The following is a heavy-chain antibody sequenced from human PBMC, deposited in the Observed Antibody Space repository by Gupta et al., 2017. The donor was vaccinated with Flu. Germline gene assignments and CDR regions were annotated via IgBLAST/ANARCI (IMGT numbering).Heavy chain of an antibody. CDR3: AKDRGYQLRVDCSGGSCYSDY. CDR2: ISGSGGST. V-gene: IGHV3-23*01. Sequence: EWVSAISGSGGSTYYADSVKGRFTISRDNSKNTLYLQMNSLRAEDTAVYYCAKDRGYQLRVDCSGGSCYSDYWGQGTLVTVSS. J-gene: IGHJ4*02. D-gene: IGHD2-15*01.